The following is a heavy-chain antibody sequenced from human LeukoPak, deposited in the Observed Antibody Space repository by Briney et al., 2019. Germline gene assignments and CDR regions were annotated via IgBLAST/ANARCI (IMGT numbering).Heavy chain of an antibody. Sequence: SETLSLTCAVNGGSFSGYYWTWIRLSPGKGLEWTGEIIHSGRANYSPSLKSRLTLSVDPSMTHFSLRLSSVTAADTAVYYCARGTVLTGYASFDYWGQGALVTVSS. V-gene: IGHV4-34*01. CDR2: IIHSGRA. D-gene: IGHD3-16*01. CDR3: ARGTVLTGYASFDY. CDR1: GGSFSGYY. J-gene: IGHJ4*02.